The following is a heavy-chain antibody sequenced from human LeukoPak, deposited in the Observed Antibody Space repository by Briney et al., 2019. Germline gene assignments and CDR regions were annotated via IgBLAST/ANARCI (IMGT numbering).Heavy chain of an antibody. Sequence: GGSLRLSCAASAFTFSRHWMNWVRQAPGKGLEGVANINQDGSEIHYVGAAKGRFTISRDNAKNSLYLEMNSLRAEDTAVYYCARLPGSDSYFDFWGQGTLVTVSS. J-gene: IGHJ4*02. D-gene: IGHD5-12*01. CDR2: INQDGSEI. CDR3: ARLPGSDSYFDF. V-gene: IGHV3-7*03. CDR1: AFTFSRHW.